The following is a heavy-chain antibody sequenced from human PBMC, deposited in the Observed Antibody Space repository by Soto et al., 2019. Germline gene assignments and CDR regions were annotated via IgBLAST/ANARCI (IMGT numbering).Heavy chain of an antibody. CDR1: GGSISSSSYY. CDR3: ARQIRVPKTKYYMDV. J-gene: IGHJ6*03. CDR2: IYYSGST. D-gene: IGHD2-2*01. Sequence: SETLSLTCTFSGGSISSSSYYWGWIRQPPGKGLEWIGSIYYSGSTYYNPSLKSRVTISVDTSKNQFSLKLSSVTAADTAVYYCARQIRVPKTKYYMDVWGKGTTVTVSS. V-gene: IGHV4-39*01.